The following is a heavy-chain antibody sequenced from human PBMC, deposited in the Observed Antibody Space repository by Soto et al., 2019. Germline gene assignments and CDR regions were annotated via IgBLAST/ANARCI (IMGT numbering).Heavy chain of an antibody. CDR3: ASIAVAGTSGIDY. CDR1: GFTFISYW. D-gene: IGHD6-19*01. CDR2: INRDGSST. Sequence: EVQLVESGGGLVQPGGSLRLSFAASGFTFISYWIHWVRQPPGKGLGWVSRINRDGSSTSYADSVKGRFTISRDNAKNTLYLQMNSLRAEDTAVYYCASIAVAGTSGIDYWGQGTLVTVSS. V-gene: IGHV3-74*01. J-gene: IGHJ4*02.